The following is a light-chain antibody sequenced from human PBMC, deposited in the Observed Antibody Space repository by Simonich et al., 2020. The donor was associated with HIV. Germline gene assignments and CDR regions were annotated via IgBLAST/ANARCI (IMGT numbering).Light chain of an antibody. CDR2: DAS. CDR1: QSVSSN. V-gene: IGKV3-15*01. J-gene: IGKJ4*01. CDR3: QQYNNRPLT. Sequence: EIVMTQSPATLSVSPGERATLPCSASQSVSSNLAWYQQNPGQAPRLLIFDASTRATGVPAKFSGSGSGTEFTLTISSIQSEDFAVYYCQQYNNRPLTFGGGTKVEIK.